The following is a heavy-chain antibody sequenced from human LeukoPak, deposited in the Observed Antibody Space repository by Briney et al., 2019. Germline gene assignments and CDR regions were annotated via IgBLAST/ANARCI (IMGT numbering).Heavy chain of an antibody. D-gene: IGHD2-15*01. CDR2: INHSGST. CDR1: GGSFSGYY. CDR3: ARRGRYCSGGSCYSS. J-gene: IGHJ4*02. Sequence: SETLSLTCAVYGGSFSGYYWRWIRQPPGKGLEWIGEINHSGSTNYNTSLKSRGTISVDTSKNQFSLKLSSVTAADTAVYYCARRGRYCSGGSCYSSWGQGTLVTVSS. V-gene: IGHV4-34*01.